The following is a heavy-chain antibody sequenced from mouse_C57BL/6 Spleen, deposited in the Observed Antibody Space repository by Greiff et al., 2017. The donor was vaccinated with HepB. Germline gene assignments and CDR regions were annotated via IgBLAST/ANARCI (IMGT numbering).Heavy chain of an antibody. V-gene: IGHV1-4*01. CDR1: GYTFTSYT. Sequence: QVQLKQSGAELARPGASVKMSCKASGYTFTSYTMHWVKQRPGQGLEWIGYINPSSGYTKYNQKFKDKATLTADKSSSTAYMQLSSLTSEDSAVYYCAQDYRGFAYWGQGTLVTVSA. D-gene: IGHD5-5*01. CDR3: AQDYRGFAY. CDR2: INPSSGYT. J-gene: IGHJ3*01.